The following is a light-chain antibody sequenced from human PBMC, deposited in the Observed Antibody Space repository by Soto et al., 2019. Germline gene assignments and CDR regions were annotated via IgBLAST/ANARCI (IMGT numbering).Light chain of an antibody. CDR2: GTS. CDR3: QQYGSSSWT. CDR1: QSVSSSY. V-gene: IGKV3-20*01. Sequence: EMVLTQSPGTLSLSPGERATLSCRASQSVSSSYLAWYQQKPGQAPRLLIYGTSSRATAIPDRFSGSGSGTDFTLTISRLEPEDFAVYYCQQYGSSSWTFCQGTKVEIK. J-gene: IGKJ1*01.